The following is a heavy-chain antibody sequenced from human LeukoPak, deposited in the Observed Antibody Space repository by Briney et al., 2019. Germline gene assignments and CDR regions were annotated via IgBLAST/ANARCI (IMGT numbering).Heavy chain of an antibody. J-gene: IGHJ4*02. D-gene: IGHD6-19*01. CDR1: GGSISSYY. V-gene: IGHV4-59*08. CDR2: IYYSGST. CDR3: ARQGVYSSGWYPLDY. Sequence: PSETLSLTCTVSGGSISSYYWSSIRQPPGKGLEWIGYIYYSGSTNYNPSLKSRVTISVDTSKNQFSLKLSSVTAADTAVYYCARQGVYSSGWYPLDYWGQGTLVTVSS.